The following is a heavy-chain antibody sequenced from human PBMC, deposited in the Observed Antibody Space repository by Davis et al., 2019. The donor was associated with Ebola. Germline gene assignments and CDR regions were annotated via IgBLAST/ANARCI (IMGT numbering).Heavy chain of an antibody. J-gene: IGHJ6*02. D-gene: IGHD2/OR15-2a*01. Sequence: PSETLSLTCTVSGGSVSSGSYYWSWIRQPPGKGLEWIGYIYYSGSTNYNPSLKSRVTISVDTSKNQFSLKLSSVTAADTAVYYCARSRRQGATSTSYYGMDVWGQGTTVTVSS. CDR2: IYYSGST. CDR3: ARSRRQGATSTSYYGMDV. CDR1: GGSVSSGSYY. V-gene: IGHV4-61*01.